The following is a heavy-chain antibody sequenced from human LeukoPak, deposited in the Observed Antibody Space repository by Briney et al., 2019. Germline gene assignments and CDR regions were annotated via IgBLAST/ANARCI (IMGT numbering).Heavy chain of an antibody. D-gene: IGHD6-13*01. J-gene: IGHJ3*02. CDR2: MNPNSGNT. CDR3: ARVGIAAAGGAFDI. Sequence: ASVKVSCKASGYTFTSYDINWVRQATGQGLEWMGWMNPNSGNTGYAQKFQGRVTITRNTSISTAYMELSGLRSEDTAVYYCARVGIAAAGGAFDIWGQGTMVTVSS. V-gene: IGHV1-8*03. CDR1: GYTFTSYD.